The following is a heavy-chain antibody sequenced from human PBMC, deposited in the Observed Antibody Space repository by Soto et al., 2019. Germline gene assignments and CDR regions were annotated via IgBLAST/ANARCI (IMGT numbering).Heavy chain of an antibody. D-gene: IGHD4-17*01. J-gene: IGHJ4*02. V-gene: IGHV3-21*01. Sequence: EVQLVESGGGLVKPGGSLRLSCAASGFTFSSYSMNWVRQAPGKGLEWVSSISSSSSYIYYADSVKGRFTISRDNAKNSLYLQMNSLRAEDTAVYYCARSDYGDYIFPFDYWGQGTLVTVSS. CDR3: ARSDYGDYIFPFDY. CDR1: GFTFSSYS. CDR2: ISSSSSYI.